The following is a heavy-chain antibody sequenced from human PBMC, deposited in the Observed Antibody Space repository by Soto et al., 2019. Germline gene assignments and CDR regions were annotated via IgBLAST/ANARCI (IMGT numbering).Heavy chain of an antibody. V-gene: IGHV3-33*01. D-gene: IGHD4-17*01. Sequence: GGSLRLSCGASGFTFSSYGMHWVRQAPGKGLEWVAVIWYDGSNKYYADSVKGRFTISRDNSKNTLYLQMNSLRAEDTAVYYCARDFHDYGDYVDYWGQGTLVTVSS. CDR2: IWYDGSNK. J-gene: IGHJ4*02. CDR3: ARDFHDYGDYVDY. CDR1: GFTFSSYG.